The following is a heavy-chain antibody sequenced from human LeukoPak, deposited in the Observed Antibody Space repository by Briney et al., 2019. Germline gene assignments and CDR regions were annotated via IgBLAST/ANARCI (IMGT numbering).Heavy chain of an antibody. J-gene: IGHJ3*02. D-gene: IGHD3-16*01. V-gene: IGHV4-39*07. CDR2: IYYSGST. CDR1: GGSISSSSYY. CDR3: ARMGGGRAFDI. Sequence: PSETLSLTCTVSGGSISSSSYYWGWIRQPPGKGLEWIGSIYYSGSTYYNPSLKSRVTISVDTSKNQFSLKLSSVTAADTAVYYCARMGGGRAFDIWGQGTMVTVSS.